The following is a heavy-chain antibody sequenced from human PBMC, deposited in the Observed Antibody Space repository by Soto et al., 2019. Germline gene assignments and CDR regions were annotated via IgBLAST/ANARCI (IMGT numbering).Heavy chain of an antibody. D-gene: IGHD4-17*01. J-gene: IGHJ3*02. CDR3: ARGFDYAGAFDI. CDR2: INPNSGGT. CDR1: GYTFTGYY. Sequence: ASVKVSCKASGYTFTGYYMHWVRQAPGQGLEWMGWINPNSGGTDYAQKFQGRVTMTRDTSISTAYMELSRLRSDDTAVYYCARGFDYAGAFDIWGQGTMVTVSS. V-gene: IGHV1-2*02.